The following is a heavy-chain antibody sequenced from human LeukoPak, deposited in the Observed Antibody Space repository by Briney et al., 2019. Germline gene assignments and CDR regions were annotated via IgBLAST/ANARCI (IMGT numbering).Heavy chain of an antibody. Sequence: GGSLRLSCAASGFTFSSYWMHWVRQAPGKGLVWVSRINSDGSSTSYADSVKGRFTISRDNAKNTLYLQMNSLRAEDTAVYYCAKKGYYDGSGYYMYYFDHWGQGTLVTVSS. CDR3: AKKGYYDGSGYYMYYFDH. V-gene: IGHV3-74*01. D-gene: IGHD3-22*01. CDR1: GFTFSSYW. CDR2: INSDGSST. J-gene: IGHJ4*02.